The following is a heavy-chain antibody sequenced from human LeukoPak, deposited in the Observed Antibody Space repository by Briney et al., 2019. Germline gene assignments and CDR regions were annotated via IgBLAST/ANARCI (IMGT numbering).Heavy chain of an antibody. D-gene: IGHD3-3*01. CDR2: IIPILGIA. Sequence: SVKVSCKASGYTFTSYYMHWVRQAPGQGLEWMGRIIPILGIANYAQKFQGRVTITADKSTSTAYMELSSLRSEDTAVYYCARSHDFWSGYSRDYYGMDVWGQGTTVTVSS. J-gene: IGHJ6*02. CDR3: ARSHDFWSGYSRDYYGMDV. V-gene: IGHV1-69*02. CDR1: GYTFTSYY.